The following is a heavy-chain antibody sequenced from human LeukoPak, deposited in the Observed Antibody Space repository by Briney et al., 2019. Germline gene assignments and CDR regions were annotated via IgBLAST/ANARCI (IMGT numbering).Heavy chain of an antibody. CDR2: ISSGGSYI. CDR1: GFTFSSYS. V-gene: IGHV3-21*01. CDR3: AREEGYCSSTSCYNWFDP. D-gene: IGHD2-2*01. Sequence: GGSLRLSCAASGFTFSSYSMNWVRQAPGKGLEWVSPISSGGSYIYYADSVKGRFTISRDNAKNSLYLQMNNLRAEDTAVYYCAREEGYCSSTSCYNWFDPWGQGTLVTVSS. J-gene: IGHJ5*02.